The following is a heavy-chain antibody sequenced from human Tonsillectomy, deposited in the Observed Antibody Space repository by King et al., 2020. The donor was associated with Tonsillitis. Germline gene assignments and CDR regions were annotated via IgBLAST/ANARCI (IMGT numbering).Heavy chain of an antibody. CDR3: ARGGEYCGGDCYLE. CDR2: INHSGST. J-gene: IGHJ4*02. V-gene: IGHV4-34*01. CDR1: GGSFSGYY. D-gene: IGHD2-21*02. Sequence: VQLQQWGAGLLKPSETLSLTCAVYGGSFSGYYWSWIRQPPGKGLEWIGEINHSGSTNYNPSLKSRVTISVDTSKNQFSLKLSSLTAADTAVYYCARGGEYCGGDCYLEWGQGTLVTVSS.